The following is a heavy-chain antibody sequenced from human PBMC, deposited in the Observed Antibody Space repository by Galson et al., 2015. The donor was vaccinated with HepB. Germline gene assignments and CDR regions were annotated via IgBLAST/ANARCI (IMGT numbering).Heavy chain of an antibody. D-gene: IGHD6-19*01. Sequence: SLRLSCAASEFTISPYYMSWIRRAPGRGLEWVANIKQDGSKEYYVDSVKGRFTISRDNAKNSLYLQMNSLRAEDTAVYYCAREGYSSGWYRRRYYYYGMDVWGQGTTVTVSS. J-gene: IGHJ6*02. CDR1: EFTISPYY. CDR2: IKQDGSKE. CDR3: AREGYSSGWYRRRYYYYGMDV. V-gene: IGHV3-7*03.